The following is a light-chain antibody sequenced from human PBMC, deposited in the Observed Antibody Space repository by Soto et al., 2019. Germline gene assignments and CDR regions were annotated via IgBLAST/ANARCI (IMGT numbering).Light chain of an antibody. CDR1: SSNIGSNY. CDR2: RNN. CDR3: SSYRGSSTLT. J-gene: IGLJ2*01. V-gene: IGLV1-47*01. Sequence: QSVLTQPPSASGTPGQRVTISCSGSSSNIGSNYVHWYQQLPGTAPKLLIYRNNQRPSGVPDRFSGSKSGTSASLAISGLQAEDEADYYCSSYRGSSTLTFGGGTKLTVL.